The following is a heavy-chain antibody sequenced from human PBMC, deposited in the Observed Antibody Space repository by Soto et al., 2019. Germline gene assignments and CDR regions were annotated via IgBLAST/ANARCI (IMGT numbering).Heavy chain of an antibody. CDR1: GFTFSSYV. CDR3: ARSQLLSAFDI. V-gene: IGHV3-30*03. Sequence: PGGSLRLSCAASGFTFSSYVMHWVRQAPGKGLEWVAVISYDGSNKYYADSVKGRFTISRDNSKNTLYLQMNSLRAEDTAVYYCARSQLLSAFDIWGKGTIVTVS. CDR2: ISYDGSNK. J-gene: IGHJ3*02. D-gene: IGHD1-26*01.